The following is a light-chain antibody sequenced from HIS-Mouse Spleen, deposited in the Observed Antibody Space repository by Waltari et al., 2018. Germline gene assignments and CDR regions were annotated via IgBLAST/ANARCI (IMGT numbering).Light chain of an antibody. CDR2: RNN. CDR3: CSYAGSSTLV. CDR1: SPNIGSNS. Sequence: QSVLTQPPSASGTPGQRVTISCSGSSPNIGSNSVYWYQQLPGTAPKLLIYRNNQRPSGVPDRFSGSKSGNTASLTISGLQAEDEADYYCCSYAGSSTLVFGGGTKLTVL. V-gene: IGLV1-44*01. J-gene: IGLJ3*02.